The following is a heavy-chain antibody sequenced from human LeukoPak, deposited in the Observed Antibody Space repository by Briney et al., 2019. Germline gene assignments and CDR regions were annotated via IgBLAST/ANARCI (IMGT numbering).Heavy chain of an antibody. D-gene: IGHD3-22*01. CDR1: GFTFSIYA. CDR2: ISGSGGST. V-gene: IGHV3-23*01. J-gene: IGHJ4*02. CDR3: ARGGHSSAFFDY. Sequence: GGSLRLSCAASGFTFSIYAMSWVRQAPGKGLPPVSTISGSGGSTYYADSVRGRFTISRDNSKNTLYLQMNSLRAEDTAVYYCARGGHSSAFFDYWGQGTLVTVSS.